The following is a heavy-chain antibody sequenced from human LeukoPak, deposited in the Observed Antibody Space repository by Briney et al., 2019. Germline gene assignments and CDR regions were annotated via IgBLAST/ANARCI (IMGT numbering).Heavy chain of an antibody. CDR1: GFTLSSYG. CDR3: AKAPVRGVISHLDY. J-gene: IGHJ4*02. CDR2: IRYDGSNK. Sequence: GGPLRLSCAASGFTLSSYGMHWVRQAPGKGLEWVAFIRYDGSNKYYADSVKGRFTISRDNSENTLWLQMASLRAEDTAVYYCAKAPVRGVISHLDYWGQGTLVTVSS. V-gene: IGHV3-30*02. D-gene: IGHD3-10*01.